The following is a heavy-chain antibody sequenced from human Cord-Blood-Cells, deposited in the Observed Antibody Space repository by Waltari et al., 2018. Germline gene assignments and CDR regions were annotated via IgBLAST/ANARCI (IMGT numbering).Heavy chain of an antibody. CDR3: ARHQLGINNWYFDL. J-gene: IGHJ2*01. CDR1: GGSISSYY. D-gene: IGHD7-27*01. CDR2: IYYSGST. V-gene: IGHV4-59*08. Sequence: QVQLQESGPGLVKPSETLSLTCTVSGGSISSYYWSWIRQPPGKGLEWIGYIYYSGSTTYNPSLKSRVTISVDTSKNQFSLKLSSVTAADTAVYYCARHQLGINNWYFDLWGRGTLVTVSS.